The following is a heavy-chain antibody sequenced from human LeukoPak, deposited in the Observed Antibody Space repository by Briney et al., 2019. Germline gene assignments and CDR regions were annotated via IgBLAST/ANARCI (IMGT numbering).Heavy chain of an antibody. D-gene: IGHD6-13*01. CDR1: GFTFSNFG. Sequence: GGSLRLSCAASGFTFSNFGMHWVRQAPGKGLEWVAFIRSDGSNTYYADSVKGRFTISRDNSRNTLYLQMDSLRAEDTAVYYCAKGGSSYSYSFENWGQGTLVTVSS. CDR2: IRSDGSNT. J-gene: IGHJ4*02. CDR3: AKGGSSYSYSFEN. V-gene: IGHV3-30*02.